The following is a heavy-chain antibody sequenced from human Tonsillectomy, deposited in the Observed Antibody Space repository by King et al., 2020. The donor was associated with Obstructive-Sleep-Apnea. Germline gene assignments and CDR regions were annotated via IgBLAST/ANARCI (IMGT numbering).Heavy chain of an antibody. D-gene: IGHD6-13*01. CDR2: IYYTGYT. Sequence: LQLQESGPGLVKPSQTLSLTCAVSGGSISDVGSSWSWIRQPPGKGLEWIGYIYYTGYTYYIPSLKSRLTMSLDTSKNQFSLRLSSVTAADTAVYYCATGIAVAGRRVSWFDPWGQGTLVTVSS. V-gene: IGHV4-30-4*07. J-gene: IGHJ5*02. CDR3: ATGIAVAGRRVSWFDP. CDR1: GGSISDVGSS.